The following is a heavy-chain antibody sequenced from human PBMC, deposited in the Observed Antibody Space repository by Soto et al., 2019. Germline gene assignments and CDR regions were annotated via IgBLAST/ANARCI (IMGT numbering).Heavy chain of an antibody. CDR2: IYYSGST. D-gene: IGHD6-13*01. J-gene: IGHJ5*02. CDR1: GGSISSGDYY. V-gene: IGHV4-30-4*01. CDR3: ARAVAAPKFWFDP. Sequence: SETLSLTCTVSGGSISSGDYYWSWIRQPPGKGLEWIGYIYYSGSTYYNPSLKSRVTISVDRSKNQFSLKLSSVTAADTAVYYCARAVAAPKFWFDPWGQGTLVTVSS.